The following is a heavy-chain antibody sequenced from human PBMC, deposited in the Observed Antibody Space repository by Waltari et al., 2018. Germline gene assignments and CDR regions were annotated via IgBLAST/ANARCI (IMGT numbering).Heavy chain of an antibody. Sequence: EVQLVESGGGLIQPGGSLRPSCEAAGFTGSTTDMSGVRQAPGKGLEWVSLIYSSGTTYYADSVKGRFTISRDISKNTLYLQMNSLRAEDTAVYYCARDLGYSSSWGYWGQGTLVTVSS. V-gene: IGHV3-53*01. CDR2: IYSSGTT. J-gene: IGHJ4*02. CDR1: GFTGSTTD. D-gene: IGHD6-13*01. CDR3: ARDLGYSSSWGY.